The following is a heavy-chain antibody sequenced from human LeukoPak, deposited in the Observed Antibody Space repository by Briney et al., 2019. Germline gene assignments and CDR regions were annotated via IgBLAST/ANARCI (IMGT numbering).Heavy chain of an antibody. CDR2: ISGSGGST. Sequence: GGSLRLSCAASGFTFSSYAMSWVRQAPGKGLEWVSAISGSGGSTYYADSVKGRFTISRDNSENTLYLQMNSLRAEDTAVYYCAKSLEIVVVPAAPPNWFDPWGQGTLVTVSS. J-gene: IGHJ5*02. CDR1: GFTFSSYA. D-gene: IGHD2-2*01. V-gene: IGHV3-23*01. CDR3: AKSLEIVVVPAAPPNWFDP.